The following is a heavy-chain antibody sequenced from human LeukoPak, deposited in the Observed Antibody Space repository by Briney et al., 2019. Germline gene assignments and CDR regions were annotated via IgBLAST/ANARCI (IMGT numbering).Heavy chain of an antibody. Sequence: ASVKVSCTASGYTFTSYGISWVRQAPGQGLEWMGWISAYNGNTNYAQKLQGRVTMTTDTSTSTAYMELRSLRSDDTAVYYCARDHRYSGSYFYFDYWGQGTLVTVSS. CDR1: GYTFTSYG. J-gene: IGHJ4*02. V-gene: IGHV1-18*01. CDR2: ISAYNGNT. CDR3: ARDHRYSGSYFYFDY. D-gene: IGHD1-26*01.